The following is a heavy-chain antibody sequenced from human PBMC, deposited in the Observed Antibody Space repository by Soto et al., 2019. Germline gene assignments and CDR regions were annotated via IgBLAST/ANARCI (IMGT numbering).Heavy chain of an antibody. CDR1: GFTFSSYA. Sequence: GGSLRLSCAASGFTFSSYAMSWVRQAPGKGLQWVSTSGDSTYYADSVKGRFTISRDNSKNTLYLQMNSLRAEDTAVYYCAKDTSGYYYGGVYFQHWGQGTLVTVSS. J-gene: IGHJ1*01. CDR3: AKDTSGYYYGGVYFQH. D-gene: IGHD3-22*01. CDR2: SGDST. V-gene: IGHV3-23*01.